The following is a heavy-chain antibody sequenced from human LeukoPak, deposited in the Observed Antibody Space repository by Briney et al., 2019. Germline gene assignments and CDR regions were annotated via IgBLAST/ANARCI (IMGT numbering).Heavy chain of an antibody. CDR1: EITVSSND. CDR2: IYGGGST. J-gene: IGHJ4*02. CDR3: ARDRRAGGFAY. Sequence: GGSLRPSGAASEITVSSNDTSWVGKGPGKGLEWLSVIYGGGSTYYADSVKGRFTISRDNSKNTLYLQMNSLRAEDTAVYYCARDRRAGGFAYWGQGTLVTVSS. D-gene: IGHD3-10*01. V-gene: IGHV3-66*01.